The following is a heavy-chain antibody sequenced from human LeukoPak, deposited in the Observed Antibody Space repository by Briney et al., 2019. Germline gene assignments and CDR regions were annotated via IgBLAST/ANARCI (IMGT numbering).Heavy chain of an antibody. CDR3: AKEYSGYDFDY. J-gene: IGHJ4*02. CDR1: GFTLRSYD. V-gene: IGHV3-23*01. D-gene: IGHD5-12*01. CDR2: TSGGGVNS. Sequence: GGSLRLSCAASGFTLRSYDMSWVRQAPGKGLEWVAATSGGGVNSYYADSVRGRFTISRDNSQNTLYLQMDSLRAEDTALYYCAKEYSGYDFDYWGQGTLVTVSS.